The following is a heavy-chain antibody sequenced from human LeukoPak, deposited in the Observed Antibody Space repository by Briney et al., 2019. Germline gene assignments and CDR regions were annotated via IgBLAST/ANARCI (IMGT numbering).Heavy chain of an antibody. CDR3: ARVNAGSYFDY. Sequence: GGSLRLSCAASGFTFSRSWMHWVRQAPGKGLVWVSRVNNDGSNTNYADSVKGRFTIFRDNAKNTLYLQMNGLRAEDTAMYYCARVNAGSYFDYWGQGALVTVSS. CDR1: GFTFSRSW. D-gene: IGHD1-26*01. J-gene: IGHJ4*02. CDR2: VNNDGSNT. V-gene: IGHV3-74*01.